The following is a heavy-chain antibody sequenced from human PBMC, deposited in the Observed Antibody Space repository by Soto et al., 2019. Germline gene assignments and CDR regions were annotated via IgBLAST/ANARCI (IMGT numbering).Heavy chain of an antibody. D-gene: IGHD1-26*01. J-gene: IGHJ6*02. CDR2: ISSSSSYI. CDR1: GFTFSSYS. V-gene: IGHV3-21*01. Sequence: AGGSLRLSCAASGFTFSSYSMNWVRQAPGKGLEWVSSISSSSSYIYYADSVKGRFTISRDNAKNSLYLQMNSLRAEDTAVYYCARVSGSQSYYYYGMDVWGQGTTVTVSS. CDR3: ARVSGSQSYYYYGMDV.